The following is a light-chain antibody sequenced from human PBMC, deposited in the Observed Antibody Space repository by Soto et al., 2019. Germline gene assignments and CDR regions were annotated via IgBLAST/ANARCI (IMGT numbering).Light chain of an antibody. V-gene: IGKV3-15*01. J-gene: IGKJ1*01. CDR1: QSVSSN. CDR2: GAS. Sequence: EIVMTPSPATLSVSPVERATLSCRASQSVSSNLAWYQQKPGQAPRLLIYGASTRATSFPARFSGSGSGTDFTLTISSLQSEDFAVYYCQQYNNWPWTFGQGTKVDIK. CDR3: QQYNNWPWT.